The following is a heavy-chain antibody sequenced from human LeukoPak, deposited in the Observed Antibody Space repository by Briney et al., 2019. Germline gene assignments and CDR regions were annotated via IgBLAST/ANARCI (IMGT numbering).Heavy chain of an antibody. CDR1: GYTFTSYG. D-gene: IGHD6-13*01. CDR3: ARGIGKTAAGRNYYYYYYMDV. J-gene: IGHJ6*03. CDR2: ISAYNGNT. V-gene: IGHV1-18*01. Sequence: ASVKVSCKASGYTFTSYGISWVRQAPGQGLEWMGWISAYNGNTNYAQKLQGRVTMTTDTSTSTVYMELSSLRSEDTAVYYCARGIGKTAAGRNYYYYYYMDVWGKGTTVTVSS.